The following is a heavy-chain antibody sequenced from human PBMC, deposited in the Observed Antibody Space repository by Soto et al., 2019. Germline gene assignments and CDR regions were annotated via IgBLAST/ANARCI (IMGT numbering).Heavy chain of an antibody. CDR3: ARDLGHSYVLDY. V-gene: IGHV3-21*06. Sequence: EVQLVESGGGLVKPGGSLRLSCEASGFTFSSYTMSWVRQAPGRGLEWVSSISKSSSYTFYADSVKGRFTLPRDNAKSSMSLRMNSLRAEDTAMYYCARDLGHSYVLDYWGQGALVTVSS. D-gene: IGHD3-16*01. CDR2: ISKSSSYT. CDR1: GFTFSSYT. J-gene: IGHJ4*02.